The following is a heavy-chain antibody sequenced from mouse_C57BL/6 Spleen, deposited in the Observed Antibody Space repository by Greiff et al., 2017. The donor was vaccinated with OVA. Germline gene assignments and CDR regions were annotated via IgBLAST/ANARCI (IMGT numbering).Heavy chain of an antibody. Sequence: VQLQQSGPELAKPGASVKISCKASGYAFSSSWMNWVKQRPGKGLEWIGRIYPGDGDTNYNGKFKGKATLTADKSSSTAYMQLSSLTSEDSAVYVCARGYDYDGTYAMDYWGQGTSVTVSS. V-gene: IGHV1-82*01. CDR3: ARGYDYDGTYAMDY. CDR2: IYPGDGDT. CDR1: GYAFSSSW. D-gene: IGHD2-4*01. J-gene: IGHJ4*01.